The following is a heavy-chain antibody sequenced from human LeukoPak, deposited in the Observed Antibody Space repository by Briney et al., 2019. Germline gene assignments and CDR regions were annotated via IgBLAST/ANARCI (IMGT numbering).Heavy chain of an antibody. V-gene: IGHV4-59*11. CDR1: GGSISSHY. J-gene: IGHJ4*02. CDR3: ARGGGSFDY. D-gene: IGHD1-26*01. Sequence: SETLSHPCTVSGGSISSHYWSWIRQPPGKGLEWIGYIYYSGSTNYNPSLKSRVTISVDTSKSQFSLNLTSMTAADTAVYYCARGGGSFDYWGQGTLVTVSS. CDR2: IYYSGST.